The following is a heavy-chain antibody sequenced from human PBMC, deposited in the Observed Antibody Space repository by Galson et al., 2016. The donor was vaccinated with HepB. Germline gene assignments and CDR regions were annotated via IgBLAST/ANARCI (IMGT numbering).Heavy chain of an antibody. CDR3: ARDLVTVFGVDPGFHMDV. J-gene: IGHJ6*03. V-gene: IGHV4-4*02. D-gene: IGHD3-3*01. CDR1: GGSISSDYW. CDR2: MYHSGRT. Sequence: ETLSLTCVVSGGSISSDYWWTWVRQSPGKGLEWIGEMYHSGRTNFNPSLKSRVTMSVDKSKNQFSLNLGSVTAADTAVYYCARDLVTVFGVDPGFHMDVWGKGTTVSVSS.